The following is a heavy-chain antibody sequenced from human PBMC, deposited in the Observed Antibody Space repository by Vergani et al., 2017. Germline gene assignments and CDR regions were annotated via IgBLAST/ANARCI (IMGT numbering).Heavy chain of an antibody. CDR2: VSGSSATP. CDR1: GFSFPGYA. J-gene: IGHJ4*02. V-gene: IGHV3-23*01. CDR3: TKGSRGYTGYFFDY. D-gene: IGHD5-12*01. Sequence: EVQLLESGGGLVQPGGSLRLSCEASGFSFPGYAMSSVRQAPGKGLEWVSSVSGSSATPYYADSVKGRFIISRDNSKNTLHLQMNSLRADDTAVYYCTKGSRGYTGYFFDYWGQGTLATVSS.